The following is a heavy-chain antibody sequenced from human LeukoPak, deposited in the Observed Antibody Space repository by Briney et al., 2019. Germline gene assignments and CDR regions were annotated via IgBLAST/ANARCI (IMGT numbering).Heavy chain of an antibody. CDR2: ISYDGSNK. J-gene: IGHJ4*02. Sequence: GESLRLSCAASGFTFSSYGMHWVRQAPGKGLGWVAVISYDGSNKYYAESAKGRFTISRDNSKNTLYLQMNSLRAEDTAVYYCASGISAGLFDNWGQGTLVTVSS. CDR1: GFTFSSYG. D-gene: IGHD6-25*01. V-gene: IGHV3-30*03. CDR3: ASGISAGLFDN.